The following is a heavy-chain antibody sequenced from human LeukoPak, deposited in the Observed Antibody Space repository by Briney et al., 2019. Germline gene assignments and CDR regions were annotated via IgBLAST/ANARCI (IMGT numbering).Heavy chain of an antibody. CDR1: GYTFTSYG. D-gene: IGHD3-22*01. CDR2: ISAYNGNT. CDR3: ARHPGVEYYYDNSGFYY. V-gene: IGHV1-18*01. J-gene: IGHJ4*02. Sequence: ASVKVSCKASGYTFTSYGISWVRQAPGQGLEWMGWISAYNGNTNYAQKLQGRVTMTTDTSTSTAYMELRSLRSDDTAVYYCARHPGVEYYYDNSGFYYWGQGTLVTVSS.